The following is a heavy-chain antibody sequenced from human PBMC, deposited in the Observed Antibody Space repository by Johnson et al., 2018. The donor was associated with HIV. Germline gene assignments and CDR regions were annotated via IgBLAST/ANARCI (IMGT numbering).Heavy chain of an antibody. D-gene: IGHD3-10*01. CDR2: ISWNSGSI. V-gene: IGHV3-9*01. CDR3: ARERASLWFRASGAAFDI. CDR1: GFTFSSYD. J-gene: IGHJ3*02. Sequence: VQLVESGGGLVQPGGSLRLSCAASGFTFSSYDMHWVRQAPGKGLEWVSGISWNSGSIGYGDSVKGRFTISRDNAKKSLYLQMNSLRAEDTAVYYCARERASLWFRASGAAFDIWGQGTMVTVSS.